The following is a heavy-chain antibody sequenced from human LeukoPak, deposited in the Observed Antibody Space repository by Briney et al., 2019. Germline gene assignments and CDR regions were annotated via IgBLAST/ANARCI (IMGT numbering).Heavy chain of an antibody. D-gene: IGHD3-10*01. Sequence: PGRSLRLSCAASGFNFDDYAMHWVRQAPGKGLEWVSGINWNSGSIGYADSVKGRFTISRVNAKNSLFLQMNSLRAEDMALYYCARSYGSGTYYNPFDYWGQGTLVTVSS. V-gene: IGHV3-9*03. CDR2: INWNSGSI. CDR3: ARSYGSGTYYNPFDY. J-gene: IGHJ4*02. CDR1: GFNFDDYA.